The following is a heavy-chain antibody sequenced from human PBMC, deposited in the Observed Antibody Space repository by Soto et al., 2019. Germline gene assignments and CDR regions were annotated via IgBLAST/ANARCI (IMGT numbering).Heavy chain of an antibody. CDR1: RFTFSTYA. J-gene: IGHJ4*02. V-gene: IGHV3-30-3*01. Sequence: PGWSLRLSCEASRFTFSTYAMYWVRQAPGKGLEWVAAISHDGSDKSYADSVKGRFTISRDNSKNTLFLEINSLRREDTALYYLAQEPKVGAVGNPRRYFAYWGQGTLVTLS. D-gene: IGHD6-13*01. CDR2: ISHDGSDK. CDR3: AQEPKVGAVGNPRRYFAY.